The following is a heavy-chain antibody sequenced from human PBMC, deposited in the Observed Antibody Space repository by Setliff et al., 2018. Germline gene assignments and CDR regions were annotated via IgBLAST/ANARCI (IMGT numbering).Heavy chain of an antibody. V-gene: IGHV1-18*01. J-gene: IGHJ5*01. CDR2: ISAYSGET. Sequence: ASVKVSCKASGYTFNNYGIIWVRQAPGQGPEWMGWISAYSGETNYAQIFQGRVTMTTDTPTSTAYMELRSLTSDDTAVYYCATLVRFCTRTACQKLAGDESWGQGTLVTVSS. CDR1: GYTFNNYG. D-gene: IGHD2-8*01. CDR3: ATLVRFCTRTACQKLAGDES.